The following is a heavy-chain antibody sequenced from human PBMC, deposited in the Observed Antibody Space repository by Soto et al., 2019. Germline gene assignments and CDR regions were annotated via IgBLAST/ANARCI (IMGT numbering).Heavy chain of an antibody. CDR2: INHSGST. D-gene: IGHD5-18*01. CDR3: ARVKYSPPYYYYYGMDV. J-gene: IGHJ6*02. CDR1: GGSFSGYY. V-gene: IGHV4-34*10. Sequence: SETLSLTCAVYGGSFSGYYWSWIRQPPGKGLEWIGEINHSGSTNYNPSLKSRVTMTTDTSTSTAYMELRSLRSDDTAVYYCARVKYSPPYYYYYGMDVWGQGTTVTVSS.